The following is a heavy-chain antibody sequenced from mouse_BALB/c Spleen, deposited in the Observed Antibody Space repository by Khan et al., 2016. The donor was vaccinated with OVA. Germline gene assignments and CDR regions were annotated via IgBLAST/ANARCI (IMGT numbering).Heavy chain of an antibody. Sequence: EVQLQESGPSLVKPSQTLSLTCSVTGDSITSGYWSWIRKFPGNKLEYMGYMLYSGNTYYTTSLNSRISITRHTSTNQSYLQLNSVTTEYAATYYCARSTYRYAFAYWGQGTLVTVSA. J-gene: IGHJ3*01. CDR3: ARSTYRYAFAY. CDR2: MLYSGNT. CDR1: GDSITSGY. V-gene: IGHV3-8*02. D-gene: IGHD2-14*01.